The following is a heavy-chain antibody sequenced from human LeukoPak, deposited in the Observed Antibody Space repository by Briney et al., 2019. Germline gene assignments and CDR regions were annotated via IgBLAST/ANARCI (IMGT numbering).Heavy chain of an antibody. Sequence: SETLSLTCTVSGGSISSYYWSWIRQPPGKGPEWIGYIYYSGSTNYNPSLKSRVTISVDTSKNQFSLKLSSVTAADTAVYYCAREGRCSGGSCYSYYYDMDVWGKGTTVTVSS. CDR1: GGSISSYY. CDR3: AREGRCSGGSCYSYYYDMDV. CDR2: IYYSGST. V-gene: IGHV4-59*01. J-gene: IGHJ6*03. D-gene: IGHD2-15*01.